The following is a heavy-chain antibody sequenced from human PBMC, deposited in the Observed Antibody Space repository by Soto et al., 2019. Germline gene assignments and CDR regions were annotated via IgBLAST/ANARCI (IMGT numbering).Heavy chain of an antibody. D-gene: IGHD5-12*01. J-gene: IGHJ4*02. CDR2: ISKDGDKK. CDR3: AREWSVANPGY. Sequence: VQLVESGGGLVKPGGSLRLSCAASGFTFSNYSMHWVRQAPGKGLEWVAVISKDGDKKYYADSVKGRFTISRDNSKNTLYLQMNSLRPEVTAVHYCAREWSVANPGYWGQGTQVTVSS. V-gene: IGHV3-30-3*01. CDR1: GFTFSNYS.